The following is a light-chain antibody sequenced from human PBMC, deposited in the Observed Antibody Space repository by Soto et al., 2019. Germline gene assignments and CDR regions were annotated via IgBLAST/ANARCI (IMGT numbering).Light chain of an antibody. CDR2: KAS. CDR3: QQSYSTPIT. J-gene: IGKJ5*01. CDR1: QTISIW. V-gene: IGKV1-5*03. Sequence: DIQMTQCPSTLSENVGDRVTITCRASQTISIWLAWYQQKPGKAPKLLIYKASTLKSGVPSRFSGSGSGTEFTLTISSLQPDDFATYYCQQSYSTPITFGQGTRLEIK.